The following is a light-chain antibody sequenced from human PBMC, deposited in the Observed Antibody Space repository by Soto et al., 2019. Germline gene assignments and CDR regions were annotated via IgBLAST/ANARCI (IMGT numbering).Light chain of an antibody. Sequence: EIVLTQSPGTLSLSPGERATLSCRASQSVSSSYLAWYQQKPGQAPRLLIYGTSSRATAIPDRFSGSGSGTDFTLTISRLEPEVFAVYYCQQYGSSSWTFCQGTKVEIK. CDR1: QSVSSSY. CDR2: GTS. V-gene: IGKV3-20*01. CDR3: QQYGSSSWT. J-gene: IGKJ1*01.